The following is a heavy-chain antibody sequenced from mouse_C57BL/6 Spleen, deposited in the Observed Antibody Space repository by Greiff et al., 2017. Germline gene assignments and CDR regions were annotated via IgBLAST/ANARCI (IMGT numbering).Heavy chain of an antibody. CDR2: IDPYDSYT. Sequence: VQLQQPGAELVMPGASVKLSCKASGYTFTSYWMHWVKQRPGQGLEWIGEIDPYDSYTNYNQKFKGKSTLTVDKSSSTAYMQLSSLTSEDSAVYYCARSKSQAMDYWGQGTSVTVSS. V-gene: IGHV1-69*01. J-gene: IGHJ4*01. CDR3: ARSKSQAMDY. D-gene: IGHD1-3*01. CDR1: GYTFTSYW.